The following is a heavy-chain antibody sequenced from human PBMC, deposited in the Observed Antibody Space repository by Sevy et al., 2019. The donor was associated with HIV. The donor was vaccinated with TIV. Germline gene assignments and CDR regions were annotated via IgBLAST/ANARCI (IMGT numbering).Heavy chain of an antibody. CDR1: GYSFTSYW. D-gene: IGHD2-2*01. CDR3: ASRAGVVVPAATYYYYGMDV. V-gene: IGHV5-10-1*01. CDR2: IDPSDSYT. J-gene: IGHJ6*02. Sequence: GESLKISCKGSGYSFTSYWISWVRQMPGKGLEWMGRIDPSDSYTNYSPSFQGHVTISADKSISTAYLQWSGLKASDTAMYYCASRAGVVVPAATYYYYGMDVWGQGTTVTVSS.